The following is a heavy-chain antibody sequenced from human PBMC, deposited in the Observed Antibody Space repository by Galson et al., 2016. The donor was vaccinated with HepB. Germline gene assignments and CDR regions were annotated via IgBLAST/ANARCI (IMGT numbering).Heavy chain of an antibody. CDR1: GFTLRNHA. Sequence: SLRLSCAASGFTLRNHAVHWVRQAPGQGLEWVAVIWYDATKEYYAASVKGRFTISRDNSKNTLYLQMTSLRAEDTAVYFCARDSEYSSYWYVTFYYGMDVWGQGTTVTVSS. CDR3: ARDSEYSSYWYVTFYYGMDV. J-gene: IGHJ6*02. V-gene: IGHV3-33*08. CDR2: IWYDATKE. D-gene: IGHD6-6*01.